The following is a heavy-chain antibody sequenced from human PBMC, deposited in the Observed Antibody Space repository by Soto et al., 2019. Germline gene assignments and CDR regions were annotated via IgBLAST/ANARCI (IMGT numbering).Heavy chain of an antibody. V-gene: IGHV4-39*01. CDR1: GGSISSSSYY. CDR2: IYYSGST. D-gene: IGHD6-13*01. CDR3: ARTMGKAGVAFDY. Sequence: QLQLQESGPGLVKPSETLSLTCTVSGGSISSSSYYWGWIRQPPGKGLEWIGSIYYSGSTYYNPSLKSRVTISVDTSKNQFSLKLSSVTAADTAVYYCARTMGKAGVAFDYWGQGTLVTVSS. J-gene: IGHJ4*02.